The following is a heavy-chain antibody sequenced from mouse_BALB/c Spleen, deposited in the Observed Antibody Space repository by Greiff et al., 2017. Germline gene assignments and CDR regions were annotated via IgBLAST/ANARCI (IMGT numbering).Heavy chain of an antibody. Sequence: EVKVEESGPSLVKPSQTLSLTCSVTGDSITSGYWNWIRKFPGNKLEYMGYISYSGSTYYNPSLKSRISITRDTSKNQYYLQLNSVTTEDTATYYCARSQIYDGYSWFAYWGQGTLVTVSA. V-gene: IGHV3-8*02. D-gene: IGHD2-3*01. J-gene: IGHJ3*01. CDR3: ARSQIYDGYSWFAY. CDR2: ISYSGST. CDR1: GDSITSGY.